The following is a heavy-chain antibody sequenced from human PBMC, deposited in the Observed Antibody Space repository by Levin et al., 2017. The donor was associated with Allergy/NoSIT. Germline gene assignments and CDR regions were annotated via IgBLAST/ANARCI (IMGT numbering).Heavy chain of an antibody. V-gene: IGHV3-66*01. CDR1: GFTVSSNH. D-gene: IGHD3-10*01. CDR3: AREVRYGSGRGIDY. CDR2: IYSGGNT. Sequence: SGGSLRLSCAVSGFTVSSNHMSWVRQAPGKGLEWVSVIYSGGNTYYVDSVKGRFTISRDNSKNTLYLQMNSLRAEDTAVYYCAREVRYGSGRGIDYWGQGTLVTVSS. J-gene: IGHJ4*02.